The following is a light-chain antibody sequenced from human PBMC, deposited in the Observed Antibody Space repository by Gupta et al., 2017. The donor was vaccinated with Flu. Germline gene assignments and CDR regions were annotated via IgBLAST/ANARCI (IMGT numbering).Light chain of an antibody. J-gene: IGLJ2*01. V-gene: IGLV3-1*01. CDR3: QTWDSATVV. CDR1: KLGNKY. Sequence: SYELTPPPSGSVSPGRTDSITCPGDKLGNKYACWYQPTAGQSPVHAIYADCTRPAGVPARFSGYHSGITATLTIGGTQAVDEDDYDCQTWDSATVVFGGGTKLTVL. CDR2: ADC.